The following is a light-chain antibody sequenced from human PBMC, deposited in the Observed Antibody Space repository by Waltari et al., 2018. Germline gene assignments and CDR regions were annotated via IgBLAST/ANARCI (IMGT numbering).Light chain of an antibody. V-gene: IGKV3-11*01. CDR1: TSVTND. CDR2: DAA. CDR3: QKRVSWPVT. Sequence: PSRWASTSVTNDLGWYQQRPGHPPGLLINDAASRAPGVPARFSGSGSGTDFTLTISSLEPEDFGVYYCQKRVSWPVTFGQGTKLEIK. J-gene: IGKJ2*01.